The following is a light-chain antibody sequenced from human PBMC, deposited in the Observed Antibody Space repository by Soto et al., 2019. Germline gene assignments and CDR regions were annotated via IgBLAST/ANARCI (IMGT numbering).Light chain of an antibody. CDR3: QSYDNSLSGYV. CDR2: GNS. CDR1: SSNIGAGYD. V-gene: IGLV1-40*01. Sequence: QPVLTQLPSVSGAPGQRVTISCTGSSSNIGAGYDVHWYQQLPGTAPKLLIYGNSNRPSGVPDRISGSKSGTSASLAITGLQAEDEADYYCQSYDNSLSGYVFGTGTKLTVL. J-gene: IGLJ1*01.